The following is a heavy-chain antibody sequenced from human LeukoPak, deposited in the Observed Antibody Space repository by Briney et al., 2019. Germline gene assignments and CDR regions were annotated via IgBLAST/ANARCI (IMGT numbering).Heavy chain of an antibody. V-gene: IGHV6-1*01. Sequence: SQTLSLTCAISGDSVSSNSAAWNWIRQSPSRGLEWLGRTYYRSKWYNDYAVSVKSRITINPDTSKNQFSLQLNSVTPEDTAVYYCASIRDYYDSSGYHLDAFDIWGQGTMVTVSS. D-gene: IGHD3-22*01. CDR2: TYYRSKWYN. CDR1: GDSVSSNSAA. J-gene: IGHJ3*02. CDR3: ASIRDYYDSSGYHLDAFDI.